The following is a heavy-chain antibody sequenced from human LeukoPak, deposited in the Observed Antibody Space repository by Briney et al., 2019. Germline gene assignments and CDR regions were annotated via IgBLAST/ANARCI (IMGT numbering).Heavy chain of an antibody. J-gene: IGHJ5*02. D-gene: IGHD4-17*01. V-gene: IGHV4-34*01. Sequence: SETLSLTCAVYGGSFSGYYWSWIRQPPGKGLEWIGEINHSGSTNYNPSLKSRVTISVDTSKNRFSLKLSSVTAADTAVYYCARHTVTTSPFFDPWGQGTLVTVSS. CDR2: INHSGST. CDR1: GGSFSGYY. CDR3: ARHTVTTSPFFDP.